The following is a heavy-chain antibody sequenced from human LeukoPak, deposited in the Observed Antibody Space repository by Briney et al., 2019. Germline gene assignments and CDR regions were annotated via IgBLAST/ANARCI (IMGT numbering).Heavy chain of an antibody. J-gene: IGHJ6*03. CDR2: ISYDGSNK. CDR3: AKSSRAAAGTEKDYYYYYYMDV. V-gene: IGHV3-30*18. CDR1: GFTFSSYG. Sequence: QSGRSLRLSRAASGFTFSSYGMHWVRQAPGKGLERVAVISYDGSNKYYADSVKGRFTISRDNSKNTLYLQMDSLRAEDTAVYYCAKSSRAAAGTEKDYYYYYYMDVWGKGTTVTVSS. D-gene: IGHD6-13*01.